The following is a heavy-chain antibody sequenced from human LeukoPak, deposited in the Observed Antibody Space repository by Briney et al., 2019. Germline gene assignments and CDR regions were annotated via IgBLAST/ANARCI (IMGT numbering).Heavy chain of an antibody. Sequence: ASVKVSCKASGYTFTGYYMHWVRQAPGQGLEWVGWINPKNGGSNYAQKFQGRVTMTTDTSTSTAYMELRSLRSDDTVVYYCARDRDGYNGGDYWGQGTLVTVSS. D-gene: IGHD5-24*01. J-gene: IGHJ4*02. CDR3: ARDRDGYNGGDY. CDR1: GYTFTGYY. V-gene: IGHV1-2*02. CDR2: INPKNGGS.